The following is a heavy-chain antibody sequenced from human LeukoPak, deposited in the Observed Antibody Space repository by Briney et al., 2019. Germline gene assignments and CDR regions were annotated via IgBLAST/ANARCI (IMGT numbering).Heavy chain of an antibody. CDR1: GYTFTTYA. Sequence: GASVKVSCKTSGYTFTTYAIHWVRQAPGQRLEWMGWINAGNGNTKYSQKFQGRVTITRDTSASTVFMDVSSLGSEDTAVYFCARDVGSWSYFDYWGQGTLVTVSS. CDR2: INAGNGNT. D-gene: IGHD6-13*01. CDR3: ARDVGSWSYFDY. J-gene: IGHJ4*02. V-gene: IGHV1-3*01.